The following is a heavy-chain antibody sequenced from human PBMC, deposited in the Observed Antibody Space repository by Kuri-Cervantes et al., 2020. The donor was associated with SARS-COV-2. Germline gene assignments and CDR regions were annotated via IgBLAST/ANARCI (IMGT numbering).Heavy chain of an antibody. J-gene: IGHJ6*02. CDR2: IYSGGST. V-gene: IGHV3-53*04. CDR3: TRHVGRIAVAGTDYYYGMDV. Sequence: GGSLRLSCAASGFTVSSNYMSWVRQAPGKGLEWVSVIYSGGSTYYADSVKGRFTISRHNSKNTLYLQMNSLRAEDTAVYYCTRHVGRIAVAGTDYYYGMDVWGQGTTVTVSS. D-gene: IGHD6-19*01. CDR1: GFTVSSNY.